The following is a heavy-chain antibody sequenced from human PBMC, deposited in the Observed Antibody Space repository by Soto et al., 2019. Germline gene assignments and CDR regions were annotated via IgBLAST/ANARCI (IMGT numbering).Heavy chain of an antibody. J-gene: IGHJ5*02. Sequence: PGGSLRLSCEGSGFIFSDYEMNWVRQVPGKGLEWISYISISGTIIHYADSVKGRFAISRDSAKNSVYLQMNSLRVEDTAIYYCAREGGFDWFYPWGQGTLVTVSS. CDR3: AREGGFDWFYP. CDR1: GFIFSDYE. CDR2: ISISGTII. V-gene: IGHV3-48*03.